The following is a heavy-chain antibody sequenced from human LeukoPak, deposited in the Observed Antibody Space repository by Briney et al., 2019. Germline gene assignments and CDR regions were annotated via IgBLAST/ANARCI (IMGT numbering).Heavy chain of an antibody. Sequence: PGGSLRLSCAASGFTFSSYVMSWVRQVPGKGLEWVSGISGPGRTTYYADYVKGRFTISRDNAKNSLYLQMNSLRAEDTAVYYCAELGITMIGGVWGKGTTVTISS. V-gene: IGHV3-23*01. CDR2: ISGPGRTT. J-gene: IGHJ6*04. D-gene: IGHD3-10*02. CDR1: GFTFSSYV. CDR3: AELGITMIGGV.